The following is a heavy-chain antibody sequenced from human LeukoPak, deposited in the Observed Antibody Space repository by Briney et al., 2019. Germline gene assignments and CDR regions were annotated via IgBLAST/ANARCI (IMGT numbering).Heavy chain of an antibody. CDR2: ISAYNGNT. D-gene: IGHD3-22*01. CDR3: ARGDSSGYYYLFDY. Sequence: GASVKVSSKASGYTFTSYGISWVRQAPGQGLEWMGWISAYNGNTNYAQKLQGRVTMTTDTSTSIAYMELRSLRSDDTAVYYCARGDSSGYYYLFDYWGQGTLVTVSS. CDR1: GYTFTSYG. J-gene: IGHJ4*02. V-gene: IGHV1-18*01.